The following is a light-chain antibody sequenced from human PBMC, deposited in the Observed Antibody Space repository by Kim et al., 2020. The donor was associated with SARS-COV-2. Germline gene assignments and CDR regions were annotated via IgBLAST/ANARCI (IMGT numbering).Light chain of an antibody. J-gene: IGKJ1*01. V-gene: IGKV3-20*01. CDR1: QTIPSTL. CDR2: GAS. CDR3: QNYGSSPWT. Sequence: LSPGEIATLSCRASQTIPSTLLAWYQQKPGQAPRLLVYGASSTATCIPDRFSGSGSGTDFTLIISRLEPEDFAIYYCQNYGSSPWTFGQGTKVDIK.